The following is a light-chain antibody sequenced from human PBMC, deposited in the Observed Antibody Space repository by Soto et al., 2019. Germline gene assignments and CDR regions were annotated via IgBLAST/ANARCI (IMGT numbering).Light chain of an antibody. J-gene: IGKJ1*01. CDR2: RSS. CDR3: HQYNSYPWT. V-gene: IGKV1-5*03. Sequence: DIQMTQSPSTLSASIGDRVTISCRASQNVNRWLAWYQQRPGKAPKLLIYRSSSLETGVPSRVSGSGSGTEFTLTISSLQPDDFATYHCHQYNSYPWTFGQGTKVEIK. CDR1: QNVNRW.